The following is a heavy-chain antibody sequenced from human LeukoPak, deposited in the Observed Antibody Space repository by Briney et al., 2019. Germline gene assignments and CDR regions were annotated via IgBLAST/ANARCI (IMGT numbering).Heavy chain of an antibody. Sequence: GGSLRLSCEASGFIFSSYWMGWVRQVPGKGLEWVANIHPDGSETSYVDSVKGRFTISRDNAKKSMFLQMNSLRVEETAVYKCVRWGVDAGMAYWGQGTPVTVSS. CDR2: IHPDGSET. D-gene: IGHD3-10*01. CDR1: GFIFSSYW. V-gene: IGHV3-7*01. J-gene: IGHJ4*02. CDR3: VRWGVDAGMAY.